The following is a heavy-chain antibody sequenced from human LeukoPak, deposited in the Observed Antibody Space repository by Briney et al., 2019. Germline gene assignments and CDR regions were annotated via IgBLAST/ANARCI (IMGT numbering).Heavy chain of an antibody. D-gene: IGHD1-26*01. V-gene: IGHV4-4*07. J-gene: IGHJ4*02. CDR3: ARGVGAFDY. CDR2: IYTSGST. Sequence: PSETLSLTCSVSGDSLSNFYWSWIRQPAGKGLEWSGRIYTSGSTNCNPSLKGRVTISVDTSKNQSSLTISSLTAADTAVYYCARGVGAFDYWGQGTLVTVSS. CDR1: GDSLSNFY.